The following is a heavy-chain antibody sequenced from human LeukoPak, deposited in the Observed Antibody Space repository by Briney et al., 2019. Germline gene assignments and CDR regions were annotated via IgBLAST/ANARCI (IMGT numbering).Heavy chain of an antibody. CDR3: AKPERGYLLYYYMDV. D-gene: IGHD3-3*01. Sequence: GGSLRLSCAASGFTFSSYAMSWVRQAPGKGLEWVSAISGSGGSTYYADSVKGRFTISRDNSKNTLYLQMNSLRAEDTAVYYCAKPERGYLLYYYMDVWGKGTTDTVSS. CDR1: GFTFSSYA. V-gene: IGHV3-23*01. CDR2: ISGSGGST. J-gene: IGHJ6*03.